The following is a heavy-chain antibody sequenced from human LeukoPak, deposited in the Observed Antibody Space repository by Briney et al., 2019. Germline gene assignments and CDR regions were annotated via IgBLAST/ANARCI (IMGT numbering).Heavy chain of an antibody. CDR2: IKQDGSEK. J-gene: IGHJ6*02. CDR3: ARNWNPARYYYNAMDV. CDR1: GFTFSNYW. D-gene: IGHD1-1*01. V-gene: IGHV3-7*01. Sequence: GGSLRLSCAASGFTFSNYWMSWVRQAPGKGLDWVANIKQDGSEKYHVDSVKGRFTISRDNAKNSLYLQMNSLRAEDTAVYYCARNWNPARYYYNAMDVWGQGTAVTVSS.